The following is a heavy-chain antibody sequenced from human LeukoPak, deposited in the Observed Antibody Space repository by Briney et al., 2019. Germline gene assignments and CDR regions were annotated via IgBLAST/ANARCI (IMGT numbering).Heavy chain of an antibody. D-gene: IGHD3-3*01. CDR2: IYPGGSDT. Sequence: GGSLQIPCKGSGYRFTIYWIGWVRQMPGKGLEWMGIIYPGGSDTRYSPSFQGQLPISADKSLSTPYLQWSCLQASDTAIYDCARRGGITIFGGVMHLGMDVWGQGTTVTVSS. V-gene: IGHV5-51*01. J-gene: IGHJ6*02. CDR3: ARRGGITIFGGVMHLGMDV. CDR1: GYRFTIYW.